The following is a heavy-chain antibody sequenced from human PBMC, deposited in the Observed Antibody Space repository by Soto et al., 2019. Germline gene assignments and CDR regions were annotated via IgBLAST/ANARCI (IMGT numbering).Heavy chain of an antibody. CDR1: GGSISDTNYY. Sequence: QLQMQESGPGLVKPSETLSLTCTVSGGSISDTNYYWGWIRQPPGKGLEWIGTIYYSGSTYYNPSLKSRITMSVDKSRNQFSMKLSSVTADDTAVYYCARRGAVTVSTFDSWGQGTLVTVSS. V-gene: IGHV4-39*01. J-gene: IGHJ4*02. CDR3: ARRGAVTVSTFDS. D-gene: IGHD6-19*01. CDR2: IYYSGST.